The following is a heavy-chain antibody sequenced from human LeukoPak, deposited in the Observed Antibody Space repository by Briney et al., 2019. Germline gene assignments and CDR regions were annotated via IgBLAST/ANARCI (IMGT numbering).Heavy chain of an antibody. D-gene: IGHD5-24*01. CDR1: GFTFSNYW. Sequence: GGSLRLSCAASGFTFSNYWMSWVRQAPGKGLEWVANIKQSGSEQYYVNSVEGRFTISRDNAKNSVSLQMNSLSAEDTALYYCARGEGTRDVTPHSWSQGTLVTVSS. CDR2: IKQSGSEQ. J-gene: IGHJ4*02. CDR3: ARGEGTRDVTPHS. V-gene: IGHV3-7*01.